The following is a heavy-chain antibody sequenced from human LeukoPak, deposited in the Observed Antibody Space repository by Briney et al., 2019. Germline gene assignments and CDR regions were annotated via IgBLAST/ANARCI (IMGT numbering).Heavy chain of an antibody. Sequence: PGGSLRLSCAASGFTFSSYGMNWVRQAPRKGLEWVAVIWYDGSNQYYGDSVKGRFTISRDNSKNTLYLQMNSLRAEDTAVYYCARGGSGSWYNDYWGQGTLVTVSS. V-gene: IGHV3-33*01. J-gene: IGHJ4*02. CDR2: IWYDGSNQ. CDR1: GFTFSSYG. CDR3: ARGGSGSWYNDY. D-gene: IGHD6-13*01.